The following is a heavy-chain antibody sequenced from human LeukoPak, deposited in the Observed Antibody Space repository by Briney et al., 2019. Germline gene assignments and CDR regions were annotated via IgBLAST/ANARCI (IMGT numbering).Heavy chain of an antibody. CDR3: ARAGGIAAKPRYDY. V-gene: IGHV3-21*01. D-gene: IGHD6-13*01. J-gene: IGHJ4*02. CDR2: ISSSSSYI. CDR1: GFTFSSYS. Sequence: GGSLRLSCAASGFTFSSYSMNWVRQVPGKGLEWVSSISSSSSYIYYADSVKGRFTISRDNAKNSLYLQMNSLRAVDTAVYYCARAGGIAAKPRYDYWGQGTLVTVSS.